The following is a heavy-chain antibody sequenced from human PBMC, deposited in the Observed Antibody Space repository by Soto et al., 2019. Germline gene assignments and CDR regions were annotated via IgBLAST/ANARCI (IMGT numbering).Heavy chain of an antibody. CDR2: IYYSGST. CDR3: ARGYGGVDDGYYYGMDV. V-gene: IGHV4-31*03. D-gene: IGHD1-1*01. J-gene: IGHJ6*01. CDR1: GGSISSGGYY. Sequence: SETLCLTCTFSGGSISSGGYYWSWIRQHPGKGLEWIGYIYYSGSTYYNPSLKSRVTISVDTSKNQFSLKLSSVTAADTAVYYCARGYGGVDDGYYYGMDVWGQGTPVTVSS.